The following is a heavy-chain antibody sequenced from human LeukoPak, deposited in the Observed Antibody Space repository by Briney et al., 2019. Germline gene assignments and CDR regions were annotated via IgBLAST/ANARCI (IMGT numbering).Heavy chain of an antibody. CDR2: IYHTGST. J-gene: IGHJ3*02. D-gene: IGHD5-12*01. V-gene: IGHV4-59*03. CDR1: NDSINNYY. CDR3: AKVIGDDSGYDYRNDAFDI. Sequence: SETLSLTCTVSNDSINNYYWNWIRQPPGKGLEWIGYIYHTGSTNCNPSLKSRVTISLDTSKNQFSLKVKSVTAADTALYYCAKVIGDDSGYDYRNDAFDIWGQGTMVTVSS.